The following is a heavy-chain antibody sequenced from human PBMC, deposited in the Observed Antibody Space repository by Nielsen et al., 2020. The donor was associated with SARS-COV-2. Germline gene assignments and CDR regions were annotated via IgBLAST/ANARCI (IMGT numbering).Heavy chain of an antibody. CDR1: GGTFSSYA. CDR3: AREFYADSAGSSSIYGMDV. CDR2: IIPIFGTA. Sequence: SVKVSCKASGGTFSSYAISWVRQAPGQGLEWMGGIIPIFGTANYAQKFQGRVTITADESTSTAYMELSSLRSEDTAVYYCAREFYADSAGSSSIYGMDVWGQGTTVTVSS. D-gene: IGHD2/OR15-2a*01. V-gene: IGHV1-69*13. J-gene: IGHJ6*02.